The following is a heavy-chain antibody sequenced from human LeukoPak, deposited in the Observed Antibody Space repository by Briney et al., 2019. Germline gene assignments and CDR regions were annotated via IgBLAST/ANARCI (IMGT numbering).Heavy chain of an antibody. Sequence: PSETLSLTCTVSGGSISNYYWGWIRQPPGEGLEWIGFIYYTGTANYNPSLKSRVTMSIDTSKNQFSLTMRSVTAADTAVYYCARTVAVSTYRNFDFWGQGTLVTVSS. CDR2: IYYTGTA. D-gene: IGHD5/OR15-5a*01. V-gene: IGHV4-59*01. CDR1: GGSISNYY. CDR3: ARTVAVSTYRNFDF. J-gene: IGHJ4*02.